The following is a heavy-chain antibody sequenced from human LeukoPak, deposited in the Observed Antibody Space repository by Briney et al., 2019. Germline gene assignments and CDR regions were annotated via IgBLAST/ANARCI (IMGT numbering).Heavy chain of an antibody. D-gene: IGHD2-2*02. J-gene: IGHJ4*02. CDR1: GFTFSSYG. CDR3: ARQSVVVPAAIRGWYFDY. Sequence: GGSLRLSCAASGFTFSSYGMHCVRQAPGKGLEWVAVMWYDGSNKYYADSVKGRFTIFRDNSKNTLYLQMNSLRAEDTAVYYCARQSVVVPAAIRGWYFDYWGQGTLVTVSS. V-gene: IGHV3-33*01. CDR2: MWYDGSNK.